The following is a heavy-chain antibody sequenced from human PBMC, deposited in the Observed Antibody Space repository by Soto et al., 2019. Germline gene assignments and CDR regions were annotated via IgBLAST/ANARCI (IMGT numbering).Heavy chain of an antibody. J-gene: IGHJ4*02. D-gene: IGHD6-13*01. Sequence: QVQLVQSGAEVKKPGASVKVSSKASGYTFTSYAISWVRQAPGQGLEWMGWISGYNGNTHYAQKLQGRVTMTTDTSTSTAYMERRRLRSDDTAVYYCARGPGIAAAGRFDYWGQGTLVTVSS. CDR2: ISGYNGNT. V-gene: IGHV1-18*04. CDR1: GYTFTSYA. CDR3: ARGPGIAAAGRFDY.